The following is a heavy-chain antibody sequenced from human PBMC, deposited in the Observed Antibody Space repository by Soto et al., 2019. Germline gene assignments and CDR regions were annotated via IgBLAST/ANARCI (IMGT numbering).Heavy chain of an antibody. CDR3: ATRSPAFDY. Sequence: QVQLVQSGPEVKKPGASVKVSCKTSGYTFTNFGITWVRQAPGQGLEWMGWISTNRGNTNYAQKFQGRVTMTTDTTTSTGDMELRSLGSVDTAVYYCATRSPAFDYWSQGTLVTVSS. CDR1: GYTFTNFG. CDR2: ISTNRGNT. V-gene: IGHV1-18*01. J-gene: IGHJ4*02.